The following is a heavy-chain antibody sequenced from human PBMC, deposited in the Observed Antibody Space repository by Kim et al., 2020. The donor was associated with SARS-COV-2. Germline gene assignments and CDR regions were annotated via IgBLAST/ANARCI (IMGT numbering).Heavy chain of an antibody. CDR1: GGSISSYY. D-gene: IGHD3-22*01. CDR3: ARGYYDSSGYYSLFDY. Sequence: SETLSLTCTVSGGSISSYYWSWIRQPPGKGLEWIGYIYYSGSTNYNPSLKSRVTISVDTSKNQFSLKLSSVTAADTAVYYCARGYYDSSGYYSLFDYWG. CDR2: IYYSGST. J-gene: IGHJ4*01. V-gene: IGHV4-59*01.